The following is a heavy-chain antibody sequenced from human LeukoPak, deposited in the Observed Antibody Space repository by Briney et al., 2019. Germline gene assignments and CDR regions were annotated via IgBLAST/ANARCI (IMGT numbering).Heavy chain of an antibody. V-gene: IGHV3-21*01. Sequence: TGGSLRLSCAASGFTFSSYSMNWVRQAPGKGLEWVSSISSSSSYIHYADSVRGRFTISSDNAENTLYLQMNSLRAEDTAVYYCAKSWGGYGPTRGHFDYWGQGTLVTVSP. CDR1: GFTFSSYS. J-gene: IGHJ4*02. CDR3: AKSWGGYGPTRGHFDY. CDR2: ISSSSSYI. D-gene: IGHD3-16*01.